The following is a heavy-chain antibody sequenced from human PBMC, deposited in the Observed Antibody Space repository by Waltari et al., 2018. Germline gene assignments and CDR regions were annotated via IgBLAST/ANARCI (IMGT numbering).Heavy chain of an antibody. V-gene: IGHV3-53*01. J-gene: IGHJ4*02. CDR2: IDSGGST. CDR3: AKVDNVGLNNY. D-gene: IGHD1-1*01. CDR1: GFTVGNNF. Sequence: EVQLVESGGDLIQPGGSLRLSCAASGFTVGNNFMGWVRQAPGKGLEWVSVIDSGGSTNYIDAGRGRFTIARDSSKNTLYLQMNSLRAEDTAVYYCAKVDNVGLNNYWGQGTLVTVSS.